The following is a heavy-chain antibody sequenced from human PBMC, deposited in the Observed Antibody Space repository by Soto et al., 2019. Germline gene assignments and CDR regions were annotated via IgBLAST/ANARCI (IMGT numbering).Heavy chain of an antibody. J-gene: IGHJ3*02. CDR3: ARESRGTMIVVVAFDI. CDR1: GFTVSSYR. Sequence: WXSLRLCCAACGFTVSSYRLNCVRQAPSKGLEWVSSISSSSSYIYYADSVKGRFTISRDNAKNSLYLQMNSLRAEDTAVYYCARESRGTMIVVVAFDIWGQGTMVTVSS. V-gene: IGHV3-21*01. D-gene: IGHD3-22*01. CDR2: ISSSSSYI.